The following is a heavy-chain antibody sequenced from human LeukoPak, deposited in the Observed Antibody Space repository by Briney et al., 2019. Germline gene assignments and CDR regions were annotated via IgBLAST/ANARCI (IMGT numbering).Heavy chain of an antibody. V-gene: IGHV4-4*07. CDR3: AREWGFYYYYYMDV. CDR2: IHTSGST. Sequence: SETLSLTCTVSGGSISSYYWSWIRQPPGKGLEWIGRIHTSGSTTYNPSLKSRVTMSVDTSKNQFSLRLSSVTAADTAVYYCAREWGFYYYYYMDVWGKGTTVTVSS. CDR1: GGSISSYY. D-gene: IGHD3-16*01. J-gene: IGHJ6*03.